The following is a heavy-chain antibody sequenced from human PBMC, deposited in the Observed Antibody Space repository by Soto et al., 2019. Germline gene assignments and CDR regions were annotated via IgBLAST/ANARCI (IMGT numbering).Heavy chain of an antibody. V-gene: IGHV1-18*01. J-gene: IGHJ5*02. D-gene: IGHD5-12*01. CDR1: GYTFFTYD. CDR3: ARHHGPTTSENWFDP. Sequence: ASVKVPCKASGYTFFTYDIRWVRQAPGQGLEWMGWISTYSGDTKYAQKFQGRVTMTTDTSTTTSYLKLLSLRSDDTAVYYCARHHGPTTSENWFDPWGQGTLVTVSS. CDR2: ISTYSGDT.